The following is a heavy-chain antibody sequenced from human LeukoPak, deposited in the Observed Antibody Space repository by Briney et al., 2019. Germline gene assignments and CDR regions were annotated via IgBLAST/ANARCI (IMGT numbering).Heavy chain of an antibody. CDR1: GFTFSSYW. CDR2: IYHSGST. Sequence: SGGSLRLSCAASGFTFSSYWMHWVRQAPGKGLEWIGSIYHSGSTYYNPSLKSRVTISVDTSKNQFSLKLSSVTAADTAVYYCAGRGVRGVTNAFDIWGQGTMVTVSS. J-gene: IGHJ3*02. D-gene: IGHD3-10*01. CDR3: AGRGVRGVTNAFDI. V-gene: IGHV4-38-2*01.